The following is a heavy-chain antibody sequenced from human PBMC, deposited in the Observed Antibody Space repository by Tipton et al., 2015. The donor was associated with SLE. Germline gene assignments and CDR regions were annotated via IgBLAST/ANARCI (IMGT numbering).Heavy chain of an antibody. CDR2: MFHSGST. CDR1: GGSFRGYY. V-gene: IGHV4-59*01. Sequence: TLSLTCAVYGGSFRGYYWSWLRQSPGKGLEWIGHMFHSGSTNYNPSLASRVTISIDKSKNQLSLTLNSVTTADTAMYYCARGTPFMEWERNWFDPWGQGTLVTVSS. CDR3: ARGTPFMEWERNWFDP. D-gene: IGHD3-3*01. J-gene: IGHJ5*01.